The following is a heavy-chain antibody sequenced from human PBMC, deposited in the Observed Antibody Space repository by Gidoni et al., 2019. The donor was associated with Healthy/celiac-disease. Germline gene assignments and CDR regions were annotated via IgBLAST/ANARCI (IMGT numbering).Heavy chain of an antibody. CDR1: GGSISSYY. Sequence: QVQLQESGQGLVKPSETPSLTCNVPGGSISSYYWSWIRQPPGKGLDWIGYIYYSGSTNYNPSLKSRVTISVDTSKNQFSLKLSSVTAADTAVYYCARATVEDYYYYMDVWGKGTTVTVSS. CDR3: ARATVEDYYYYMDV. V-gene: IGHV4-59*01. CDR2: IYYSGST. D-gene: IGHD4-17*01. J-gene: IGHJ6*03.